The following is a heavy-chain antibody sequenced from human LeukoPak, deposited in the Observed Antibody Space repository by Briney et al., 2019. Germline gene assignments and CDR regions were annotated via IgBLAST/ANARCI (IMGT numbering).Heavy chain of an antibody. D-gene: IGHD3-10*01. CDR2: IWYDGSNK. J-gene: IGHJ4*02. CDR1: GFTFSSYG. V-gene: IGHV3-33*01. Sequence: GGSLRLSCAASGFTFSSYGMHWVRQAPGKGLEWVAVIWYDGSNKYYADSVKGRFTISRDNSKNTLYLQTNSLRAEDTAVYYCARALSRFYGYYFDYWGQGTLATVSS. CDR3: ARALSRFYGYYFDY.